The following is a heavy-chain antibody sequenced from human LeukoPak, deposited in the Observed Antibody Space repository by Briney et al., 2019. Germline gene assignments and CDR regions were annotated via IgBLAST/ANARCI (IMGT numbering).Heavy chain of an antibody. CDR2: MNPNSGNT. J-gene: IGHJ6*02. CDR3: ARFVVIAYYYYYGMDV. D-gene: IGHD3-22*01. CDR1: GYTFTSYD. V-gene: IGHV1-8*01. Sequence: GASVEVSCKASGYTFTSYDINWVRQATGQGLEWMGWMNPNSGNTGYAQKFQGRVTMTRNTSISTAYMELSSLRSEDTAVYYCARFVVIAYYYYYGMDVWGQGTTVTVSS.